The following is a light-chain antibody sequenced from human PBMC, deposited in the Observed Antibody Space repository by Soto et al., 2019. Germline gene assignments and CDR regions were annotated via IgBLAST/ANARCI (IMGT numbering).Light chain of an antibody. CDR1: QSVSSY. Sequence: EIVLTQSPATLSLFPGERATLSCRASQSVSSYLAWYQQKPGQAPRLLIYDASNRATGIPARFSGSGSGTDFTLTISSLEPEDFAVYYCQQRSSWLITFGPGTKVDIK. CDR3: QQRSSWLIT. J-gene: IGKJ3*01. V-gene: IGKV3-11*01. CDR2: DAS.